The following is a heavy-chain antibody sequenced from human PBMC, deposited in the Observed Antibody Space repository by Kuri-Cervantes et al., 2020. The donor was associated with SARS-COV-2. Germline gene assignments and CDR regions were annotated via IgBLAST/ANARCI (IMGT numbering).Heavy chain of an antibody. CDR1: GYTFTSYG. CDR2: ISAYNVNT. CDR3: ASRVREDYGEDY. Sequence: ASVKVSCKASGYTFTSYGISWVRQAPGQGLEWMGWISAYNVNTNYAQKLQGRVTMTTDTSTSTAYMELRSLRSDDTAVYYCASRVREDYGEDYWGQGTLVTVSS. D-gene: IGHD4-17*01. J-gene: IGHJ4*02. V-gene: IGHV1-18*01.